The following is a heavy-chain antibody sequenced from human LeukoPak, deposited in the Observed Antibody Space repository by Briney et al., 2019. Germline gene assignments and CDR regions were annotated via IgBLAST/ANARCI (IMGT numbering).Heavy chain of an antibody. J-gene: IGHJ5*02. D-gene: IGHD2-15*01. CDR1: GGSISSYY. CDR2: IYYSGST. V-gene: IGHV4-59*01. CDR3: ASDSLKDGFDP. Sequence: SETLSLTCTVSGGSISSYYWSWIRQPPGKGLEWIGYIYYSGSTNYNPSLKSRVTISVDTSKNQFSLKLSSVTAADTAVYYCASDSLKDGFDPWGQGTLVTVSS.